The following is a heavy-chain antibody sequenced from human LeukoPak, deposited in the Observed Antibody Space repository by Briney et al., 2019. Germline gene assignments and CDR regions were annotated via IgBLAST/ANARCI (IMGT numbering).Heavy chain of an antibody. CDR2: ISGSGGST. J-gene: IGHJ4*02. CDR3: AKDSRLFTAVAGTVDY. Sequence: PGGSLRLSCAASGFTFSSYAMSWVRQAPGKGLEWVSAISGSGGSTYYADSVKGRFTISRDNSKNTLYLQMNSLRAEDTAVYYCAKDSRLFTAVAGTVDYWGQGTLVTVSS. CDR1: GFTFSSYA. V-gene: IGHV3-23*01. D-gene: IGHD6-19*01.